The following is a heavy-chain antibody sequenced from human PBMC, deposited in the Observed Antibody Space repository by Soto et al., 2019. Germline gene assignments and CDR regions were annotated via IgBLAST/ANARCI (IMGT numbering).Heavy chain of an antibody. CDR2: INAGNGNT. CDR3: ARDVRGTGD. J-gene: IGHJ4*02. CDR1: GYTFTSYD. Sequence: QVQLVQSGAEVKKPGASVKVSCKASGYTFTSYDMNWVRQAPGQRLEWMGWINAGNGNTNYSQKFQGRVTITRDTSASTAYMELSSMRAEDTVVYYWARDVRGTGDWGQGTLVTVSS. V-gene: IGHV1-3*01. D-gene: IGHD1-1*01.